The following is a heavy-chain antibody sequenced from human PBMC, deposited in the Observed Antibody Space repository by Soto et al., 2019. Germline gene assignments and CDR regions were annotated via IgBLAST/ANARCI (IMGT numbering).Heavy chain of an antibody. Sequence: QVQLVQSGAEVKKPGSSVKVSCKASGGTFSSYAISWVRQAPGQGLEWMGGFIPIFGTANYAQKFQGRVTITTDESTSTAYMEMSSLRYAYTAVYYCARVKPRSGGSCYPWYFDLWGRGTLVPDSS. CDR2: FIPIFGTA. CDR3: ARVKPRSGGSCYPWYFDL. V-gene: IGHV1-69*05. J-gene: IGHJ2*01. D-gene: IGHD2-15*01. CDR1: GGTFSSYA.